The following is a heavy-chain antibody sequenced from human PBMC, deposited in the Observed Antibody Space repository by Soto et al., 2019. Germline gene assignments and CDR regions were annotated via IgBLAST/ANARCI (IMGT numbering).Heavy chain of an antibody. CDR2: IYYSGST. CDR3: ARGRSAYDFWSGSNWFDP. Sequence: LSRTCTVSGGPISSYYWSWIRQPPGKGLEWIGYIYYSGSTNYNPSLKSRVTISVDTSKNQFSLKLSSATAADTAVYYCARGRSAYDFWSGSNWFDPWGQGTLVTVS. CDR1: GGPISSYY. D-gene: IGHD3-3*01. V-gene: IGHV4-59*01. J-gene: IGHJ5*02.